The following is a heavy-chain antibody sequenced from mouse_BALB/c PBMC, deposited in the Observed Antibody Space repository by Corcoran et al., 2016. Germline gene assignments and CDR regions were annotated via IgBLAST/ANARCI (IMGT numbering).Heavy chain of an antibody. D-gene: IGHD2-2*01. CDR1: GYSFTGYN. J-gene: IGHJ4*01. CDR2: IDPYNGGT. V-gene: IGHV1S135*01. Sequence: EVQLQQSGPELGKPGASVKISCKASGYSFTGYNMYWVKQSHRKSLEWIGYIDPYNGGTSYNQKSKGKATLTVDKSSSTAYMHLNSLTSEDSAIYYCARRGYRYAMDYWGQGTSVTVSS. CDR3: ARRGYRYAMDY.